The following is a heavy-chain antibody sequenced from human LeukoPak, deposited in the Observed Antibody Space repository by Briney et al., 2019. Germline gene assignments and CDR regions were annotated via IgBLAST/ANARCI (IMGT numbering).Heavy chain of an antibody. CDR1: GGSISSSSYY. D-gene: IGHD3-10*01. CDR2: IYYSGST. Sequence: PSETLSLTCTVSGGSISSSSYYWGWIRQPPGKGLEGIGSIYYSGSTYDNPSLKSRVTISVDTSTNQFSLKLSSVPGADTAVYYCARVSYYGSGSYYNKQRPFDYWGQGTLVTVSS. V-gene: IGHV4-39*07. CDR3: ARVSYYGSGSYYNKQRPFDY. J-gene: IGHJ4*02.